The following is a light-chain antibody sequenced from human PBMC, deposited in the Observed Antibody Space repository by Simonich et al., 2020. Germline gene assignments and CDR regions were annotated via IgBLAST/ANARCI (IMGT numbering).Light chain of an antibody. CDR3: QQYNSYSPWT. Sequence: DIVMTQSPDSLAVSLGERATINCKSSQSVLYSSNTKNYLAWYQQKPGQPPKLLIYWASTRESGVPDRFSGSGSGTDFTLTISSLQPDDFATYYCQQYNSYSPWTFGQGTKVEIK. V-gene: IGKV4-1*01. CDR1: QSVLYSSNTKNY. CDR2: WAS. J-gene: IGKJ1*01.